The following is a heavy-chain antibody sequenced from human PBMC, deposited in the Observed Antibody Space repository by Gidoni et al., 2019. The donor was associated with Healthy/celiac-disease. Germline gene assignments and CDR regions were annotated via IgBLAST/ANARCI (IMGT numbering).Heavy chain of an antibody. CDR3: ARGVRYYGMDV. D-gene: IGHD3-16*01. J-gene: IGHJ6*02. Sequence: QVQLQEAGPGMVKPSQTLSLTCTVSGGSISSGGYYWSWIRQHPGKGLEWIGYIYYSGSPYYNPSLKSRVTISVDTSKNQFSLKLSSVTAADTAVYYCARGVRYYGMDVWGQGTTVTVSS. V-gene: IGHV4-31*03. CDR1: GGSISSGGYY. CDR2: IYYSGSP.